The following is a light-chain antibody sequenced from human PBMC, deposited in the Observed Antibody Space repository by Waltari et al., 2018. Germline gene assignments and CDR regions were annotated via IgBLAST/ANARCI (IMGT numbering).Light chain of an antibody. CDR1: QTITDN. CDR2: GAS. J-gene: IGKJ4*01. CDR3: QQYNTWPPLT. Sequence: EIVMTQSPATLSVSPGERATLSCRASQTITDNLAWYQQKPGQAPRLLIYGASSRATGVPARFSGSGSGTDFTLTISSLESDDFAIYYCQQYNTWPPLTFGGGTKVEIK. V-gene: IGKV3-15*01.